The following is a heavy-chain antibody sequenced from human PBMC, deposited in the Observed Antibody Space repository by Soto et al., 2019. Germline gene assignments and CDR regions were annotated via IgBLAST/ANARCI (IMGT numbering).Heavy chain of an antibody. CDR3: VHQEWNNNNYYFEL. J-gene: IGHJ2*01. CDR1: GFSLSTSGVG. D-gene: IGHD4-4*01. Sequence: QITLKESGPKLVNPTQTLTLTCTVSGFSLSTSGVGVGWVRQPPGKALEWLTLIYWDDDKRYSPSLKSRLSTTKDTSKNQVVFTMTNMDPMDTATYYCVHQEWNNNNYYFELWGRGTLVTVSS. CDR2: IYWDDDK. V-gene: IGHV2-5*02.